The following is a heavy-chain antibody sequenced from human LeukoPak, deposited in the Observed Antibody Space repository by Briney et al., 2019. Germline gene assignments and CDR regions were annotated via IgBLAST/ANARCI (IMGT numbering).Heavy chain of an antibody. D-gene: IGHD6-19*01. CDR3: AREQMGYSSGWYNWFDP. CDR1: GYTFISYD. Sequence: ASVKVSCKASGYTFISYDINWVRQATGQGLEWMGWMNPNSGNTGYAQKFQGRVTMTRNTSISTAYMELSSLRSEDTAVYYCAREQMGYSSGWYNWFDPWGQGTLVTVSS. J-gene: IGHJ5*02. V-gene: IGHV1-8*01. CDR2: MNPNSGNT.